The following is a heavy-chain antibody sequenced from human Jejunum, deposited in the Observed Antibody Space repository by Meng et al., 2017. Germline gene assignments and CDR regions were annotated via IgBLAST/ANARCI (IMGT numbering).Heavy chain of an antibody. CDR2: TYYRSEWQN. J-gene: IGHJ4*02. CDR1: GDSVSSNRAL. D-gene: IGHD3-10*01. Sequence: VPLQQPGPGLVKPSQILSLTCAISGDSVSSNRALWHWVRQSPSRGLEWLGQTYYRSEWQNHYGVSVKSRITINADTSRNQFSLNLNSVTPEDTAVYYCTTWYGEYWGQGTLVTVSS. V-gene: IGHV6-1*01. CDR3: TTWYGEY.